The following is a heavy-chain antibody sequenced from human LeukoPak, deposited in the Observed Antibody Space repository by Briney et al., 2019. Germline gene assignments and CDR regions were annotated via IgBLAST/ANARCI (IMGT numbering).Heavy chain of an antibody. CDR3: AILYSSSWYGYFDY. J-gene: IGHJ4*02. CDR1: GGSISSSGYY. Sequence: SETLSLTCTVSGGSISSSGYYWGWIRQPPGKGLEWIGSIYYSGSTYYNPSLKSRVTISVDTSKNQFSLKLSSVTAADTAVYYCAILYSSSWYGYFDYWGQGTLVTVSS. V-gene: IGHV4-39*01. D-gene: IGHD6-13*01. CDR2: IYYSGST.